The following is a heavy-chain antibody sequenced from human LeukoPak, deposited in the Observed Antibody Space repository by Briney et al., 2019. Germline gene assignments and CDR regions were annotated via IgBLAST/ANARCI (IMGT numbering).Heavy chain of an antibody. J-gene: IGHJ4*02. D-gene: IGHD3-3*01. CDR3: ARGDFWSGYPYYFDY. CDR1: GGSFSGYY. Sequence: SETLSLTCAVYGGSFSGYYWSWIRQPPGKGLDWIGEINHSGSTNYNPSLKSRVTISVDTSKNQFSLKLSSVTAADTAVYYCARGDFWSGYPYYFDYWGQGTLVTVSS. V-gene: IGHV4-34*01. CDR2: INHSGST.